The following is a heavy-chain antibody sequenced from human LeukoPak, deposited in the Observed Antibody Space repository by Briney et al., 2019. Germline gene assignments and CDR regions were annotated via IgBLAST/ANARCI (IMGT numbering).Heavy chain of an antibody. D-gene: IGHD1-26*01. Sequence: PSETLSLTCDVSGYSISNPYYWGWIRQPPGKGLEWIGNIYRSASTYYNPSLKSRVTISVDTSKNQFSLNLNSVTAADTGVYYCARQRGSYYFDYWGQGTLVSVSS. CDR3: ARQRGSYYFDY. CDR1: GYSISNPYY. V-gene: IGHV4-38-2*01. CDR2: IYRSAST. J-gene: IGHJ4*02.